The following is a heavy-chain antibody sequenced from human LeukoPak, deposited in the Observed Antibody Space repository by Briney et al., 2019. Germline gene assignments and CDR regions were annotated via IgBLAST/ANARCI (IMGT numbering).Heavy chain of an antibody. D-gene: IGHD2-2*01. J-gene: IGHJ4*02. V-gene: IGHV3-9*03. Sequence: PGGSLRLSCAASGFTFDDYAMHWVRQAPGKGLEWVSGISWNSGSIGYADSVKGRFTISRDNAKNSLYLQMNSLRAEDMALYYCAKDHCSSTSCYIDYWGQGTLVTVSS. CDR3: AKDHCSSTSCYIDY. CDR1: GFTFDDYA. CDR2: ISWNSGSI.